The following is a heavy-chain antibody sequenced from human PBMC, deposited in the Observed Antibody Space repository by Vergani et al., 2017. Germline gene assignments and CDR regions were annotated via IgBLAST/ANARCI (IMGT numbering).Heavy chain of an antibody. D-gene: IGHD7-27*01. CDR3: ACNWGVFDY. J-gene: IGHJ4*02. V-gene: IGHV3-48*01. Sequence: EVQLVESGGGLVQPGGSLRLSCAASGFTFSSYSMNWVRKAPGKGLEWVSYISRSSSTIYYADSVKGRFTISRDNAKNSLYLQMNSLRAEDTAVYFCACNWGVFDYWGQGTLVTVSS. CDR1: GFTFSSYS. CDR2: ISRSSSTI.